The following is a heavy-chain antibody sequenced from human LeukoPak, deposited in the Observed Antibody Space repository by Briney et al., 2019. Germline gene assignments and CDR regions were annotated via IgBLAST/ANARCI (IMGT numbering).Heavy chain of an antibody. V-gene: IGHV4-34*01. Sequence: SETLSLTCAVYGGSFSGYYYSWIRQPPGRGLEWIGEIDHSGSPNFNPPLKSRVTISVDTSKNQFSLKLSSVTAADTAVYYCARVRSSSWYSDYWGQGTLVTVSS. CDR2: IDHSGSP. CDR3: ARVRSSSWYSDY. J-gene: IGHJ4*02. CDR1: GGSFSGYY. D-gene: IGHD6-13*01.